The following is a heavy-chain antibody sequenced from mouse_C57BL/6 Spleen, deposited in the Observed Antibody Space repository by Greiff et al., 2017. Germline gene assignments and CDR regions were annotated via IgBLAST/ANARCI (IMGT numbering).Heavy chain of an antibody. D-gene: IGHD2-5*01. CDR2: ISDGGSYT. CDR3: ARDDYSSSLDY. V-gene: IGHV5-4*01. CDR1: GFTFRSYA. J-gene: IGHJ2*01. Sequence: DVQLVESGGGLVKPGGSLKLSCAASGFTFRSYAMSWVRQTPEKRLEWVATISDGGSYTYYPDNVKGRFTISRDNAKNNLYLQMSHLKSEDTAMYYCARDDYSSSLDYWGQGTTLTVSS.